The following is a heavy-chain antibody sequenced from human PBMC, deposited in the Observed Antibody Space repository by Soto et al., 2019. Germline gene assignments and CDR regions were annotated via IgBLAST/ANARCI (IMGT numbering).Heavy chain of an antibody. V-gene: IGHV1-3*01. Sequence: QVQLVQSGAEVKKPGASVKVSCKASGYTFTSYAMHWVRQAPGQRLEWMGWINAGNGNTKYSQKSQSRVTITRDTSASTAYMELSSLRSEDTAVYYCARSIVVVTAADYWGQGTLVTVSS. D-gene: IGHD2-21*02. CDR3: ARSIVVVTAADY. J-gene: IGHJ4*02. CDR2: INAGNGNT. CDR1: GYTFTSYA.